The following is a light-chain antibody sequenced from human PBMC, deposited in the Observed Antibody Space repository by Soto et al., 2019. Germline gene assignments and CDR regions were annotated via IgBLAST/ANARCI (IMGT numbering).Light chain of an antibody. V-gene: IGKV1-5*03. CDR1: ESISSW. CDR2: KAS. Sequence: DIHMTQSPSTLSASVGDRVIITCRASESISSWLAWYQQKPGKAPKLLIYKASTLESGVPSRFSGSGSGTDFTLTISSLQPEDFATYYCQQYSSYWTFGQGTKVDIK. J-gene: IGKJ1*01. CDR3: QQYSSYWT.